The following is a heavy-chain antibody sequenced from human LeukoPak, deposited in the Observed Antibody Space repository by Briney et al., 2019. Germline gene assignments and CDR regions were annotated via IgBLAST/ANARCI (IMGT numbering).Heavy chain of an antibody. CDR2: IYPGDSDT. J-gene: IGHJ5*02. D-gene: IGHD6-6*01. CDR1: GYSFNSYW. Sequence: KPGESLKISCKGSGYSFNSYWIGWVRQMPGKGLEWMGIIYPGDSDTRYSPSFQGQVTISADKSISTAYLQWSSLKASDTAMYYCARSELEDGVYSSSGPWGQGTLVTVSS. CDR3: ARSELEDGVYSSSGP. V-gene: IGHV5-51*01.